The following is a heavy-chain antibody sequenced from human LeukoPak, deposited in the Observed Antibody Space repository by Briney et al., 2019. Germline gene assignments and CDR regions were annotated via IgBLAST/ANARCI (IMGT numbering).Heavy chain of an antibody. J-gene: IGHJ4*02. D-gene: IGHD5-18*01. CDR1: GFTFDDYG. CDR3: ARARGTAMGHYYFDY. CDR2: INWNGGST. V-gene: IGHV3-20*04. Sequence: GGSLRLSCAASGFTFDDYGMSWVRQAPGKGLEWVSGINWNGGSTGYADSVKGRFTISRDNAKNSLYLQMNSLRAEDTALYYCARARGTAMGHYYFDYWGQGTLVTVSS.